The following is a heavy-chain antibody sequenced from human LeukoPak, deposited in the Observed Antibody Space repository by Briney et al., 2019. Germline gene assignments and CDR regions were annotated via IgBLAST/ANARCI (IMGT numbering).Heavy chain of an antibody. J-gene: IGHJ6*02. V-gene: IGHV4-59*01. D-gene: IGHD2-2*02. CDR1: GGSINSYH. CDR2: TYYSGST. CDR3: ARSDCSSTSCYNPYYYYYGMDV. Sequence: SETLSLTCTVSGGSINSYHWSWIRQPPGKGLEWIGYTYYSGSTNYNPSLKSRVTISVDTSKNQFSLKLSSVTAADTAVYYCARSDCSSTSCYNPYYYYYGMDVWGQGPTVTVSS.